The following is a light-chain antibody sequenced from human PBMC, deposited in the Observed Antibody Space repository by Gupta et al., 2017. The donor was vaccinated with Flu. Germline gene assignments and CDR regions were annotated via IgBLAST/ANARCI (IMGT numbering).Light chain of an antibody. CDR3: QQADAYPIT. V-gene: IGKV1D-12*01. CDR2: TVS. CDR1: QDVRSW. J-gene: IGKJ4*01. Sequence: GDRVNITWRASQDVRSWLVWYQQKPGKAPQLLIHTVSKLRSGVPSRFSGSGSGTDFTLTINSLQPEDFATYYCQQADAYPITLGGGTRVEI.